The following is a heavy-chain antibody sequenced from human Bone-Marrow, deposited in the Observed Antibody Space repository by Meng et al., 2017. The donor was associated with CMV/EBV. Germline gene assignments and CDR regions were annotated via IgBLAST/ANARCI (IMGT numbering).Heavy chain of an antibody. CDR2: IKQDGSEK. D-gene: IGHD3-3*01. Sequence: GGSLRLSCAASGFTFSSYWMSWVRQAPGTGLEWVANIKQDGSEKYYVDSVKGRFTISRDNAKNSLYLQMNSLRAEDTAVYYCARGRPYCDFWSGYFVSPDDWGQGTLVTVSS. J-gene: IGHJ4*02. CDR1: GFTFSSYW. V-gene: IGHV3-7*01. CDR3: ARGRPYCDFWSGYFVSPDD.